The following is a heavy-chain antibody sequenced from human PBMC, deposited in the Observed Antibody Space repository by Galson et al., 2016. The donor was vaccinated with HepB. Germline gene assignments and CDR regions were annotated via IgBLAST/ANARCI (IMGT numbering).Heavy chain of an antibody. D-gene: IGHD1-7*01. CDR3: VTGFNWNYRPFDY. CDR2: IIAFFATTS. J-gene: IGHJ4*02. Sequence: SVKVSCKASGGSFSRFAISWVRQAPGQGLEWMGGIIAFFATTSNYAQKFQGRVTFTADESTSTAYMELSSLRSEDTAVYYCVTGFNWNYRPFDYWGQGTLVTVSS. CDR1: GGSFSRFA. V-gene: IGHV1-69*13.